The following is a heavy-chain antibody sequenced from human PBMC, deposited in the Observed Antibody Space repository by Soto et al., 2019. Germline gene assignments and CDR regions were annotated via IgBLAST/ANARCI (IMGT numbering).Heavy chain of an antibody. CDR1: GFTFSSYS. V-gene: IGHV3-48*01. D-gene: IGHD2-2*01. J-gene: IGHJ4*02. Sequence: GGSLRLSCAASGFTFSSYSMNWVRQAPGKGLEWVSYISSSSSTIYYADSVKGRFTISRDNAKNSLYLQMNSLRAEDTAVYYCARDEYCSSTSCPQGYWGQGTLVTVSS. CDR2: ISSSSSTI. CDR3: ARDEYCSSTSCPQGY.